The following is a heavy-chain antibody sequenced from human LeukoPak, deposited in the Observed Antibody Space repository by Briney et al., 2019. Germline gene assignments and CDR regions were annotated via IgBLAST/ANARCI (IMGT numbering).Heavy chain of an antibody. V-gene: IGHV4-34*01. CDR3: ARYSSWSRKSIGGNNWFDP. J-gene: IGHJ5*02. D-gene: IGHD6-13*01. CDR2: INHSGST. CDR1: GVSFSGYY. Sequence: PSETLSLTCAVYGVSFSGYYWSWIRQPPGKGLEWIGEINHSGSTNYNPSLKSRVTISVDTSKNQFSLKLSSVTAADTAVYYCARYSSWSRKSIGGNNWFDPWGQGTLVTVSS.